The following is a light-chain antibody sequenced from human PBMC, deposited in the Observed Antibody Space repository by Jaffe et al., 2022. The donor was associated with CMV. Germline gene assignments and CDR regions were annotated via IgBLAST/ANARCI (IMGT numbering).Light chain of an antibody. CDR1: QPISNN. CDR3: QQRSDWPIA. V-gene: IGKV3-11*01. J-gene: IGKJ5*01. CDR2: DAS. Sequence: EIVLTQSPATLSLSPGERATLSCRASQPISNNLAWYQQTPGQAPRLLIFDASNRATGIPARFSGSGSGTEFTLTISSLEPEDFAIYHCQQRSDWPIAFGQGTRLEIK.